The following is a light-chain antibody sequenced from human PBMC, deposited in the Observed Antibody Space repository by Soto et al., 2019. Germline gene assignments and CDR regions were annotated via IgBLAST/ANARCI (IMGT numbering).Light chain of an antibody. V-gene: IGKV1-5*03. CDR1: QTIGSL. CDR3: QHYNSWA. Sequence: DVQMTQSPSTLSASVGDRVTITCRASQTIGSLLAWYQQKPGKAPNLLIYKASSLERGVPSRFSGSGFGTEFTLTITGLQPDDFATYYCQHYNSWAFGQGTKVEI. CDR2: KAS. J-gene: IGKJ1*01.